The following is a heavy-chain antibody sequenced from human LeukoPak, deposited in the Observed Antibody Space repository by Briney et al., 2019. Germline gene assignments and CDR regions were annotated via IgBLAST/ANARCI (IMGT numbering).Heavy chain of an antibody. CDR2: MHYRGST. J-gene: IGHJ3*02. CDR1: GGSISNYY. Sequence: PSETLSLTCTVYGGSISNYYWSRIRQPPGKRLEWIGYMHYRGSTNYNPSLTSRVTISVDTSKNQLFLKLTSATAADTAMYFCARPLGGDLDAFDIWGQGTMVTVSS. D-gene: IGHD3-16*01. V-gene: IGHV4-59*01. CDR3: ARPLGGDLDAFDI.